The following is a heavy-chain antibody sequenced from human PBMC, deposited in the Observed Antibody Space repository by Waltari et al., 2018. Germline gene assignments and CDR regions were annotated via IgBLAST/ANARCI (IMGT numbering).Heavy chain of an antibody. CDR1: GFNFSSYW. V-gene: IGHV3-7*01. J-gene: IGHJ4*02. CDR2: IKQDGSDK. CDR3: ARVYWPRGFDY. D-gene: IGHD2-8*02. Sequence: EVRLVESGGGLVQPGGSLRLPCAASGFNFSSYWMSWVRQAPGKGRGWVANIKQDGSDKCYVDSVEGRFTVSRDNAKNSLYLQMNSLRAEDTAVYYCARVYWPRGFDYWGQGTLVTVSS.